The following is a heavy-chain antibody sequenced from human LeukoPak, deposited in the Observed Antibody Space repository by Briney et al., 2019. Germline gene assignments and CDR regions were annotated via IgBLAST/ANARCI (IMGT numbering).Heavy chain of an antibody. J-gene: IGHJ4*02. CDR1: GGTFSSYA. D-gene: IGHD3-10*01. V-gene: IGHV1-69*05. CDR3: AAGTIPTYGSGSYSYFDY. Sequence: SVKVPCKASGGTFSSYAISWVRQAPGQGLEWMGRIIPIFGTANYAQKFQGRVTITTDESTSTAYMELSSLRSEDTAVYYCAAGTIPTYGSGSYSYFDYWGQGTLVTVSS. CDR2: IIPIFGTA.